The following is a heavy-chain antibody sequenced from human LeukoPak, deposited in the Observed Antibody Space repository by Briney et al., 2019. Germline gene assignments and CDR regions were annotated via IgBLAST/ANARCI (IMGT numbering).Heavy chain of an antibody. D-gene: IGHD1-26*01. CDR2: IYYSGST. CDR3: ARDGGSYSPFFDY. CDR1: GGSISSSSYY. V-gene: IGHV4-39*07. J-gene: IGHJ4*02. Sequence: SETLSLTCTVSGGSISSSSYYWGWIRQPPGKGLEWIGSIYYSGSTYYNPSLKSRVTISVDTSKNQFSLKLSSVTAADTAVYCCARDGGSYSPFFDYWGQGTLVTVSS.